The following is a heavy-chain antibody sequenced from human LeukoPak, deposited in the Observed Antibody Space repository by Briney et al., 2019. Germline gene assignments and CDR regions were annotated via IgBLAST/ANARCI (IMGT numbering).Heavy chain of an antibody. V-gene: IGHV3-23*01. CDR1: GFTFSSYA. CDR3: AKDPSWAYYDILTAEDYFDY. CDR2: ISGSGGST. D-gene: IGHD3-9*01. J-gene: IGHJ4*02. Sequence: PGGSLRLSCAASGFTFSSYAMSWVRQAPGKGLEWVSAISGSGGSTYYADSVKGRFTISRDNSKNTLYLQMNSLRAEDTAVYYCAKDPSWAYYDILTAEDYFDYWGQGTLVTVSS.